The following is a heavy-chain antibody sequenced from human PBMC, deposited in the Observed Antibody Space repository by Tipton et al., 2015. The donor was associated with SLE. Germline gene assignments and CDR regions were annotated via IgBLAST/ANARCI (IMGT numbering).Heavy chain of an antibody. J-gene: IGHJ4*02. Sequence: TLSLTCAVSGGPISGYYWSWIRQPPGKGLEWIGSIYYTGTTSYNPSLKSRLTISVDTSKNQFSLKLSSMTAADTAVYYCATFRRDGYNAVYYFDYWGQGTMVTVSS. CDR1: GGPISGYY. CDR2: IYYTGTT. D-gene: IGHD5-24*01. V-gene: IGHV4-59*01. CDR3: ATFRRDGYNAVYYFDY.